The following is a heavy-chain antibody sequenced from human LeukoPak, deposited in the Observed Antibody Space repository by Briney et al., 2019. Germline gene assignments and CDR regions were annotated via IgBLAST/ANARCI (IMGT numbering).Heavy chain of an antibody. Sequence: SETLSLTCDVFGGSISSYYWSWIRQPPGKGLEWIGYIYYSGSTNYNPSLKSRVTISVDTSKNQFSLKLSSVTAVDTAVYYCARVDIVVVPAAIFPDGMDVWGQGTTVTVSS. CDR3: ARVDIVVVPAAIFPDGMDV. CDR2: IYYSGST. V-gene: IGHV4-59*01. CDR1: GGSISSYY. J-gene: IGHJ6*02. D-gene: IGHD2-2*01.